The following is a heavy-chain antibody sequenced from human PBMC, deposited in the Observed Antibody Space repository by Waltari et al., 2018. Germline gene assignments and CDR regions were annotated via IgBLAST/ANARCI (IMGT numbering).Heavy chain of an antibody. CDR2: IYYTGSP. CDR3: ARSPYDSFLDY. J-gene: IGHJ4*02. D-gene: IGHD3-16*01. CDR1: LGSINNYY. V-gene: IGHV4-59*01. Sequence: QVKLQESGPGLVKPSETLSLPCTVSLGSINNYYWSWIRQPPGKGLEWIASIYYTGSPRYDPSLKSRVTISVDTSNNHFSLRVNSVTAADTAVYYCARSPYDSFLDYWGPGTLVTVSS.